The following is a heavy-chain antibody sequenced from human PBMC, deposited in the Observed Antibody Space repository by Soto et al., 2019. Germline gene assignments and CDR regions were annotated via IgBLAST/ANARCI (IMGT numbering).Heavy chain of an antibody. Sequence: NPSETLSLTCAVSGYSISSGYYWGWIRQPPGKGLEWIGSIYHSVSTYYNPSLKSRVTISVDTSKNQFSLKLSSVTAADTAVYYCARVYEQKLVRVWFDPWGEGTLVTVSS. CDR1: GYSISSGYY. CDR3: ARVYEQKLVRVWFDP. CDR2: IYHSVST. V-gene: IGHV4-38-2*01. D-gene: IGHD6-13*01. J-gene: IGHJ5*02.